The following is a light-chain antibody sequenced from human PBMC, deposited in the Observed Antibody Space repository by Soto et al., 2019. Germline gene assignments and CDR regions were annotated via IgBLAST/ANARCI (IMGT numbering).Light chain of an antibody. Sequence: EIVLTQSPATLSLSPGERATLSCRASQSVSSYLAWYQQKAGQAPRLLIYDASSRATGIPDRFSGSGSGTDFTLTISRLEPEDFAVYYCQQYGSSLWTFGQGTKVDIK. CDR1: QSVSSY. CDR3: QQYGSSLWT. CDR2: DAS. V-gene: IGKV3-20*01. J-gene: IGKJ1*01.